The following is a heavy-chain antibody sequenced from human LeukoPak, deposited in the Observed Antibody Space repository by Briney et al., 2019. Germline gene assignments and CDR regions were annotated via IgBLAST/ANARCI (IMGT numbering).Heavy chain of an antibody. D-gene: IGHD3-16*01. CDR3: ARYYAPRRYNWFDP. Sequence: PSETLSLTCAVYGVSFSGYYWSWVRQPPGKGLEWVGEINHSGSTNYNPSLKSRVTISVDTSKNQFSLKLSSVAAADTAVYYCARYYAPRRYNWFDPWGQGTLVTVSS. V-gene: IGHV4-34*01. CDR2: INHSGST. J-gene: IGHJ5*02. CDR1: GVSFSGYY.